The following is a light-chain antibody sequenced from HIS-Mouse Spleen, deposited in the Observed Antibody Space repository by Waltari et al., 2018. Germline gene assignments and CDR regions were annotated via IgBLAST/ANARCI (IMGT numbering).Light chain of an antibody. Sequence: QSPLTQPPSVSGPPGKSTTISCTGTSRNVGGYNFVPWYNQHPGKAPNLMIYEGSKRPSGVSNRFAGSKSGNTASLTSSGLQAEDEADYYCCSYAGSSTLVFGGGTKLTVL. J-gene: IGLJ3*02. CDR3: CSYAGSSTLV. CDR1: SRNVGGYNF. CDR2: EGS. V-gene: IGLV2-23*01.